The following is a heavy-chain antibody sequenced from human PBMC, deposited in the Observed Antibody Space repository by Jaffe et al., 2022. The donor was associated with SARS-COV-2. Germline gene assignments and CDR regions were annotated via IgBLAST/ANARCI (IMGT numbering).Heavy chain of an antibody. D-gene: IGHD1-26*01. V-gene: IGHV5-51*01. CDR2: IYPGDSDT. CDR1: GYTFASYW. CDR3: ARQQWVHKWELPNVNRAFDI. J-gene: IGHJ3*02. Sequence: EAQLVQSGAEVKKSGESLKISCKASGYTFASYWIGWVRQRPGKGLEWMGIIYPGDSDTRYSPSFQGQVTISVDKSINTAHLQWSSLKASDTAMYYCARQQWVHKWELPNVNRAFDIWGQGTMVTVSS.